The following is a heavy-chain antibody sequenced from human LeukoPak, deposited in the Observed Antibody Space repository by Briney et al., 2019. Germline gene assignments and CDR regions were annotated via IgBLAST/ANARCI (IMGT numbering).Heavy chain of an antibody. CDR3: ARDGGHSYGDY. V-gene: IGHV1-2*02. CDR2: INPNSGGT. D-gene: IGHD5-18*01. Sequence: ASVKVSCKASGYTFTGYYMHWVRQAPGQGLEWMGWINPNSGGTNYARKFQGRVTMTRDTSISTAYMELSRLRSDDTAVYYCARDGGHSYGDYWGQGTLVTVSS. CDR1: GYTFTGYY. J-gene: IGHJ4*02.